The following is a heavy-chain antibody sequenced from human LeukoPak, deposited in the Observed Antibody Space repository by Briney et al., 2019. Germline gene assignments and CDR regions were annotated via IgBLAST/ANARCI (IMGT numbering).Heavy chain of an antibody. Sequence: KPSETLSLTCSVSGGSISSPSYYWGWIRQPPGKGLEWIGKINFSGNTFYNPSLKTRVTISVDTSKNQFSLELSSVTAADTADYYCARLYADSSGFDCWGQGTLVTVSS. CDR3: ARLYADSSGFDC. J-gene: IGHJ4*02. CDR2: INFSGNT. D-gene: IGHD3-22*01. V-gene: IGHV4-39*01. CDR1: GGSISSPSYY.